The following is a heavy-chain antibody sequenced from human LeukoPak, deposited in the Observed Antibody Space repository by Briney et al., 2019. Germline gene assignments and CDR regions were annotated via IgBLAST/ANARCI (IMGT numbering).Heavy chain of an antibody. CDR1: GFTFSSYW. CDR2: IKQDGSEK. Sequence: GGSLRLSCAASGFTFSSYWMSWVRQAPGKGLEWVANIKQDGSEKYYVDSVKGRFTISRDNAKNSLYLQMNSLRAEDTAVYYCARVVGGAYSNYGHDYWGQGTLVTVSS. V-gene: IGHV3-7*01. J-gene: IGHJ4*02. D-gene: IGHD4-11*01. CDR3: ARVVGGAYSNYGHDY.